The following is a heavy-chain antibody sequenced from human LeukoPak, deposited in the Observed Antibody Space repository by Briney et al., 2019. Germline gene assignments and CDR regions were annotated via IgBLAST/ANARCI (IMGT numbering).Heavy chain of an antibody. CDR1: GGSISSSNW. CDR2: IYHSGST. J-gene: IGHJ4*02. D-gene: IGHD6-19*01. Sequence: PSGTLSLTCAVSGGSISSSNWWSGVRQPPGKGLEWIGEIYHSGSTNYNPSLKRRVTISVDKSKNQFSLKLSSVTAADTAVYYCAREPLAGTLDYWGQGTLVTVSS. CDR3: AREPLAGTLDY. V-gene: IGHV4-4*02.